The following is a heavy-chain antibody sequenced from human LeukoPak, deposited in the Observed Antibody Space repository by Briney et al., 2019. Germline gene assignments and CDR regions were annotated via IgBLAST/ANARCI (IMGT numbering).Heavy chain of an antibody. CDR3: ATYSSLNRREFQF. Sequence: PGGSLRLSCAASGFTFSSYAMTWVRQAPGKGLEWVSSFTSMSRTIYYADSVKGRFTISRDDAKKSLYLQMNSLRAEDTAVYYCATYSSLNRREFQFWGQGTLLTVSS. J-gene: IGHJ1*01. CDR2: FTSMSRTI. CDR1: GFTFSSYA. D-gene: IGHD3-22*01. V-gene: IGHV3-21*01.